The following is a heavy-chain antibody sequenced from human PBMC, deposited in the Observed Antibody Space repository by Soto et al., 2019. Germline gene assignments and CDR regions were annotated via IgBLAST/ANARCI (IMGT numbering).Heavy chain of an antibody. CDR2: VDHRGST. CDR1: GESFSGYY. D-gene: IGHD1-7*01. J-gene: IGHJ6*02. V-gene: IGHV4-34*02. Sequence: QVHLQQRGAGLLKPSETLSLNCVVSGESFSGYYWSWIRQTPGMGREWIGEVDHRGSTTDNPSLKYPASISIDSSTHLFSLELTSVTAADTALYFCERYEYGNSFYGVDVWGQGTRVTVSS. CDR3: ERYEYGNSFYGVDV.